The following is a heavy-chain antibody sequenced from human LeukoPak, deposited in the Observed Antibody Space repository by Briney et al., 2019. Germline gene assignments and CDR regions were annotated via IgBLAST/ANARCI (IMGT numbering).Heavy chain of an antibody. V-gene: IGHV3-48*01. CDR2: ISSSSSTI. J-gene: IGHJ4*02. CDR1: GFTFSSYS. Sequence: GGSLRPSCAASGFTFSSYSMLWVRQAPGKGLEWVSYISSSSSTIYYADSAKGRFTISRDNAKNSLYLQMNSLRAEDTAVYYCARDSYCGGDCYSDYWGQGTLVTVSS. D-gene: IGHD2-21*02. CDR3: ARDSYCGGDCYSDY.